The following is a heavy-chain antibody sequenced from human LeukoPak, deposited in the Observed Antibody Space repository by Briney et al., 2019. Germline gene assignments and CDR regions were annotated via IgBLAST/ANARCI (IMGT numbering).Heavy chain of an antibody. Sequence: GGSLRLSCAASGFAFSSYAMSWVRQAPGKGLEWVSAISGSGGSTYYADSVRGRFTISRDNSKNTLYLQMNSLRAEDTAVYYCAKLGPDTMTVVVNVGVPWFDPWGQGTLVTVSS. CDR2: ISGSGGST. D-gene: IGHD3-22*01. J-gene: IGHJ5*02. V-gene: IGHV3-23*01. CDR3: AKLGPDTMTVVVNVGVPWFDP. CDR1: GFAFSSYA.